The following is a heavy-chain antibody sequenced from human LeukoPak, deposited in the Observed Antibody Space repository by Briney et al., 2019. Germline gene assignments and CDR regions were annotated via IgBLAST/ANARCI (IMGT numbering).Heavy chain of an antibody. D-gene: IGHD1/OR15-1a*01. CDR3: TKDVEHF. J-gene: IGHJ1*01. Sequence: PGGSLRLSCAASGFTFSIYGMSWVRQAPGKGLEWVSAISSNGAGRYYADSVRGRFTISRDNSKNTLYLQMSGLRAEDTAVYYCTKDVEHFWGQGTLVTVSS. CDR2: ISSNGAGR. V-gene: IGHV3-23*01. CDR1: GFTFSIYG.